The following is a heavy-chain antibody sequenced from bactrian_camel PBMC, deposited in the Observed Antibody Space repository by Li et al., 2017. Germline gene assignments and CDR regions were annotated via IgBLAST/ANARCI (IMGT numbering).Heavy chain of an antibody. CDR1: TTYGRYC. D-gene: IGHD2*01. CDR3: ATHNSNPDWAGRLTPRAYKY. V-gene: IGHV3S55*01. CDR2: IDGDGST. J-gene: IGHJ4*01. Sequence: VQLVESGGGSVQAGDSLRLSCRVAQTTTYGRYCLAWFRQAPGKQREGVAAIDGDGSTYHAASVKGRFTISQDNTKNTVYLQMNNLRPEDTAKYFCATHNSNPDWAGRLTPRAYKYWVQGTQVTVS.